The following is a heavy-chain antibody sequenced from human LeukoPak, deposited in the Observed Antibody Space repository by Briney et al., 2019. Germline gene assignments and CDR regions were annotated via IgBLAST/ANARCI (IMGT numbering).Heavy chain of an antibody. J-gene: IGHJ5*02. CDR3: ARARPVVYERWFDP. Sequence: GGSLRLSCAASGFTFSSYAMSWVRQAPGKGLEWVSAISGSGGSIYYADSVKGRFTISRDNSKNTLYLQMNSLRAEDTAVYYCARARPVVYERWFDPWGQGTLVTVSS. D-gene: IGHD6-6*01. CDR2: ISGSGGSI. CDR1: GFTFSSYA. V-gene: IGHV3-23*01.